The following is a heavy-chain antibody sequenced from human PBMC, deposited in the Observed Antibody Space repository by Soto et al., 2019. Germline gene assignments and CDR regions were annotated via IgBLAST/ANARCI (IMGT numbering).Heavy chain of an antibody. CDR2: ISKTSSTV. CDR3: ARGILKNVYVTDD. CDR1: GFIFSDYA. V-gene: IGHV3-21*01. Sequence: PGGTLRLYFEACGFIFSDYAMDCVRQAPGKGLEWVSSISKTSSTVSYADSGKGRFTVSRDNAHNSLSLQMDSLRVEDTALYYWARGILKNVYVTDDWGQGNPVTVSS. D-gene: IGHD2-15*01. J-gene: IGHJ4*01.